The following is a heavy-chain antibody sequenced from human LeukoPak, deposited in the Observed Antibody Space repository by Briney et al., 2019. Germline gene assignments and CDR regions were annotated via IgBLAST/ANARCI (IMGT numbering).Heavy chain of an antibody. D-gene: IGHD3-16*01. V-gene: IGHV3-7*01. CDR3: ASQSYARFDP. CDR1: GFTFGSYG. CDR2: IQPDGSEG. Sequence: GGTLRLSCAASGFTFGSYGMNWVRQAPGKGLEWVGNIQPDGSEGYPVDSVKGRFTISRDNARNSLFLQMNSLRVEDTAVYYCASQSYARFDPWGQGTLVTVSS. J-gene: IGHJ5*02.